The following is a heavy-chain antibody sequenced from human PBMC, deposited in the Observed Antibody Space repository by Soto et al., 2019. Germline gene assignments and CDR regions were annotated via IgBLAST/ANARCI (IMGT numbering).Heavy chain of an antibody. Sequence: GGSLRLSCAASGFTFSSYGMRWVRQAPGKGLEWVAVIWYDGSNKYYADSVKGRFTISRDNSKNTLYLQMNSLRAEDTAVYYCARDSYLDYYDSSGHWFGPWGQGTLVTVSS. V-gene: IGHV3-33*01. CDR1: GFTFSSYG. D-gene: IGHD3-22*01. CDR2: IWYDGSNK. CDR3: ARDSYLDYYDSSGHWFGP. J-gene: IGHJ5*02.